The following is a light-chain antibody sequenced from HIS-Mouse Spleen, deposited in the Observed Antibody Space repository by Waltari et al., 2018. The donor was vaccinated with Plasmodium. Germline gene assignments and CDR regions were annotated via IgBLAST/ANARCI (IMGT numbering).Light chain of an antibody. V-gene: IGLV3-1*01. J-gene: IGLJ2*01. CDR3: QAWDSSTAWV. CDR2: QDS. CDR1: KLGDKY. Sequence: SYELTQPPSVSVSPGQTASITCSGDKLGDKYACWYPQKPGQSPVRVIYQDSKRPSGIPERFSGSNSGNTATLTISGTQAMDEADYYCQAWDSSTAWVFGGGTKLTVL.